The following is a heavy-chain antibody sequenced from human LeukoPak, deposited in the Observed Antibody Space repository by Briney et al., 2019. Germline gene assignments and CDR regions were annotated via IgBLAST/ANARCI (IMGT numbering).Heavy chain of an antibody. CDR1: GGSISSGGYS. Sequence: SETLSLTCAVSGGSISSGGYSWSWIRQPPGKGLEWIGYIYYSGSTYYNPSLKSRVTISVDRSKNQFSLKLSSVTAADTAVYHCARGLIGNWFDPWGQGTLVTVSS. D-gene: IGHD3-16*01. CDR3: ARGLIGNWFDP. J-gene: IGHJ5*02. V-gene: IGHV4-30-2*01. CDR2: IYYSGST.